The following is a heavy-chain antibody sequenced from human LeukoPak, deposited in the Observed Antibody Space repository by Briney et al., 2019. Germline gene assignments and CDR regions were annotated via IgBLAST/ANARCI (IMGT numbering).Heavy chain of an antibody. CDR3: ARGGQWLAPGPDY. J-gene: IGHJ4*02. CDR1: GDSISSGGHY. D-gene: IGHD6-19*01. CDR2: MYYSGNT. Sequence: SRTLSLTCTVSGDSISSGGHYWSWIRQHPGKGLEWIGYMYYSGNTYYNPSLKSRVTISVDTSKNQFSLRLSSVTAADTAVYYCARGGQWLAPGPDYWGQGTLVTVSS. V-gene: IGHV4-31*03.